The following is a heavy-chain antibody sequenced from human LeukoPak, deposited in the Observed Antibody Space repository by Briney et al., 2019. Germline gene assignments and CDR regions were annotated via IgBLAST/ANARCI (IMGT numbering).Heavy chain of an antibody. J-gene: IGHJ4*02. D-gene: IGHD3-16*01. Sequence: GGSLRLSCAASGFTVSSNYMSWVRQAPGKGLEWVSVIYSGGSTYYADSVKGRLTISRDNSKNTLYLQMNSLRAEDTAVYYCARGGLQTLHFDYWGQGTLVTVSS. CDR3: ARGGLQTLHFDY. CDR1: GFTVSSNY. V-gene: IGHV3-53*01. CDR2: IYSGGST.